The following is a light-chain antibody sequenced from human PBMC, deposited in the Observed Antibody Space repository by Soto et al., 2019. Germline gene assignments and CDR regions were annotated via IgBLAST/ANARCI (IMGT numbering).Light chain of an antibody. CDR1: QSVSSN. Sequence: EIVMTQSPATLSVSPGERATLSCRASQSVSSNLAWYQQKPGQAPRLLIYGASTRATGIPARFSGSGSGTEFTLTISSLQSGDFAVYYCQQYNNWPPIGVTFGQGTKLEIK. CDR3: QQYNNWPPIGVT. J-gene: IGKJ2*01. CDR2: GAS. V-gene: IGKV3-15*01.